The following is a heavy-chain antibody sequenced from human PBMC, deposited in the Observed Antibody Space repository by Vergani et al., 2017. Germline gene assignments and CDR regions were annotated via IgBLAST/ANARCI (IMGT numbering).Heavy chain of an antibody. CDR2: ISSSSSTI. J-gene: IGHJ3*02. Sequence: VQLVESGGAGVQPGGSWSLSVEASGFTFGSYTRNWVGRAPGKGLEWVSYISSSSSTIYYADSVKGRFTISRDNAKNSLYLQMNSLRAEDTAVYYCAKSKGYDILTGYYTEHAFDIWGQGTMVTVSS. CDR3: AKSKGYDILTGYYTEHAFDI. D-gene: IGHD3-9*01. CDR1: GFTFGSYT. V-gene: IGHV3-48*01.